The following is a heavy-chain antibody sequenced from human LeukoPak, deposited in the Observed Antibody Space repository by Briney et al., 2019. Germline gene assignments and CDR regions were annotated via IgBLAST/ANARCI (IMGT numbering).Heavy chain of an antibody. CDR1: GYAFSHYW. Sequence: GGSLRLSCAASGYAFSHYWMTWVRQAPGRGLEWVALISYDGSNKYYADSVKGRFTISRDNSKNTLYLQMNSLRAEDTAVFYCARDAGYCSGGSCYPYYYGMDVWGQGTTVTVSS. V-gene: IGHV3-30-3*01. J-gene: IGHJ6*02. CDR3: ARDAGYCSGGSCYPYYYGMDV. D-gene: IGHD2-15*01. CDR2: ISYDGSNK.